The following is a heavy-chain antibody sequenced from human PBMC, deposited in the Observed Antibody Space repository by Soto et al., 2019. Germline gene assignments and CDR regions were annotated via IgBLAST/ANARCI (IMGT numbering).Heavy chain of an antibody. CDR1: AYTLTELS. V-gene: IGHV1-24*01. J-gene: IGHJ3*02. D-gene: IGHD3-22*01. Sequence: SVKVSCEVSAYTLTELSMHWVRQAPGKGLEWMGGFDPEDGETIYAQKFQGRVTMTEDTSTDTAYMELSSLRSEDTAVYYCATVGYYYDSSGHVAFDIWGQGTMVTASS. CDR2: FDPEDGET. CDR3: ATVGYYYDSSGHVAFDI.